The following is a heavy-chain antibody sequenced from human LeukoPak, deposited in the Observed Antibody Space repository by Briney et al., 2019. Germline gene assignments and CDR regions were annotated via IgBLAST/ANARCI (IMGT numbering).Heavy chain of an antibody. V-gene: IGHV3-7*04. CDR1: GFTFSSYW. D-gene: IGHD2-21*01. CDR2: IRHDGSKR. CDR3: ARGPSGGNWFYY. Sequence: PGGSLRLSCAASGFTFSSYWMSWVRQAPGKGLEWVSNIRHDGSKRYYVDSVKGRFTISRDNAKNSLYLQMNSLRAEDTAVYYCARGPSGGNWFYYWGQGTLATVSS. J-gene: IGHJ4*02.